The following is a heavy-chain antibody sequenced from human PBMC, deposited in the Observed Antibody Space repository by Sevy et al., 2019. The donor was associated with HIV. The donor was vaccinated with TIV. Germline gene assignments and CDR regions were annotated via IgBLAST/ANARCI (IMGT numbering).Heavy chain of an antibody. Sequence: ASVKVSCKVSGYTLTELSMHWVRQAPGKGLEWMATFDPEDGETIYAQNLQGRVTMITDTSTSTAYMELRSLRSDDTAVYYCARAYCSGGSCYSLAYWGQGTRVTVSS. V-gene: IGHV1-24*01. CDR3: ARAYCSGGSCYSLAY. CDR2: FDPEDGET. D-gene: IGHD2-15*01. J-gene: IGHJ4*02. CDR1: GYTLTELS.